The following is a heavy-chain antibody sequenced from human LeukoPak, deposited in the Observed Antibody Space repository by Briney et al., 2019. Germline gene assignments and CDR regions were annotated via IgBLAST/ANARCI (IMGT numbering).Heavy chain of an antibody. D-gene: IGHD1-26*01. CDR3: VKDPSGNYFYFDY. Sequence: GGSLRLSCSASGFTFSSFAMFWVRQAPGKGLEYVSGISSDGGRTNYADSVKARFTISRDNSKVTLYLQMTSLRPEDTAIYYCVKDPSGNYFYFDYWGQGTLVTVST. J-gene: IGHJ4*02. CDR1: GFTFSSFA. V-gene: IGHV3-64D*09. CDR2: ISSDGGRT.